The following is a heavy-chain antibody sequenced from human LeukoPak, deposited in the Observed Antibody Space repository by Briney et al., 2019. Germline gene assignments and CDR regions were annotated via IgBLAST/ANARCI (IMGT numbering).Heavy chain of an antibody. J-gene: IGHJ6*02. D-gene: IGHD4-23*01. Sequence: PGGSLRLSCAVSGFTFSTYWMSWVRQAPGKGLEWVSIISGGGNTYYADSVKDRFTISRDNSKSTLYLQMKSLRAEDTAVYYCGSRGKGFYYGLDVWGQGTTVTVSS. CDR3: GSRGKGFYYGLDV. CDR1: GFTFSTYW. CDR2: ISGGGNT. V-gene: IGHV3-66*01.